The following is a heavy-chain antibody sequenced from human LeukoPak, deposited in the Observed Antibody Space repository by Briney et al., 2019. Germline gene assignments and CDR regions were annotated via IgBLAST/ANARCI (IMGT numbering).Heavy chain of an antibody. V-gene: IGHV3-11*04. CDR2: ISSSGSSR. CDR1: GFTFSDYY. Sequence: KTGGSLRLSCAASGFTFSDYYMSWIRQAPGKGLEWLSYISSSGSSRKYADSVKGRFTISRDNAQNSLYLQMNSLRPEDTAVYYCARDYDSSGYPYYFDYWGQGTLVTVSS. D-gene: IGHD3-22*01. CDR3: ARDYDSSGYPYYFDY. J-gene: IGHJ4*02.